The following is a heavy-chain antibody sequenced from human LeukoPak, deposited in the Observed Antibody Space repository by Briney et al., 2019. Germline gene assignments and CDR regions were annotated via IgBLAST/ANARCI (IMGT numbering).Heavy chain of an antibody. CDR2: IYYSGNT. CDR3: ARLGEYYYYGMDV. CDR1: GGSISSYY. J-gene: IGHJ6*02. V-gene: IGHV4-59*08. Sequence: SETLSLTCSVSGGSISSYYWSWNRQPPGKGLEWIGYIYYSGNTKYNPSLKSRITISVDTSKNQFSLNLISVTAADTAVYYCARLGEYYYYGMDVWGQGTTVTVSS.